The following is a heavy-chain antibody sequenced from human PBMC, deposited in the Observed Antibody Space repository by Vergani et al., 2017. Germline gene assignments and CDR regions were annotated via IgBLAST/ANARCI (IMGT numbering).Heavy chain of an antibody. D-gene: IGHD3-9*01. V-gene: IGHV4-59*13. CDR1: VGSFNTYY. Sequence: QVQLEESGPGLVKPSETLSLTCTVSVGSFNTYYWCWIRQSPGKGLEWIGYIYSTGSTNYNPSLNSRVTMSVDTSKNQFSLKLRSVTAADTAVYFCARVMYRDEASTGYRLEGRDIWGQGTKVT. CDR3: ARVMYRDEASTGYRLEGRDI. J-gene: IGHJ6*02. CDR2: IYSTGST.